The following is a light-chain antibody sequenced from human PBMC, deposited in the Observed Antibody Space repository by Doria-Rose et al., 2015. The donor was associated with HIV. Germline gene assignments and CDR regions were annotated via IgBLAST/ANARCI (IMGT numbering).Light chain of an antibody. J-gene: IGKJ5*01. CDR1: QRVKSSY. CDR3: QQYGTSRGT. Sequence: IVLTQSPGTLSLSPGERATLSCRASQRVKSSYLAWYQQKPGQAPRLLNYDASTRATGIPDRFSGSGSGTDFTLTISRLEPEDVAVYYCQQYGTSRGTFGQGTRLEIK. V-gene: IGKV3-20*01. CDR2: DAS.